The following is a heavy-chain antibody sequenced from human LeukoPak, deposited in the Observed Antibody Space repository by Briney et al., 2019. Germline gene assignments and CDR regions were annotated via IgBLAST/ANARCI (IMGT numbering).Heavy chain of an antibody. J-gene: IGHJ3*02. D-gene: IGHD3-22*01. Sequence: GGSLRLSCAASGFTFSRLAMSWVRQAPGKGLEWVSVIYSGGSTYYADSVKGRFTISRDNSKNTLYLQMNSLRAEDTAVYYCARDQSDYYDSSGPRSDAFDIWGQGTMVTVSS. V-gene: IGHV3-66*01. CDR2: IYSGGST. CDR1: GFTFSRLA. CDR3: ARDQSDYYDSSGPRSDAFDI.